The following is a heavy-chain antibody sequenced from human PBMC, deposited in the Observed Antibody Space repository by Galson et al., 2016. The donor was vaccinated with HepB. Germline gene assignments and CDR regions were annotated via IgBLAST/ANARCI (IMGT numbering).Heavy chain of an antibody. Sequence: SLRLSCAASGFTFRTYWMHWVRHSPGMGLVWVSLISSDGLTSTYADSVKGRFTISRDNGRNTLYLQMNSLGAEDTGVYYCARDQTRRGPTTFDYWGQGTLVTVSS. D-gene: IGHD1-26*01. CDR3: ARDQTRRGPTTFDY. J-gene: IGHJ4*02. CDR2: ISSDGLTS. V-gene: IGHV3-74*03. CDR1: GFTFRTYW.